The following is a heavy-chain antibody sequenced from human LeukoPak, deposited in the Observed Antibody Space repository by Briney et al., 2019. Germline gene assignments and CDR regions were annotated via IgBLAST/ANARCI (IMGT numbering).Heavy chain of an antibody. CDR3: AKFIPLRYLPLQLFDY. CDR1: GFTFSSYS. V-gene: IGHV3-48*01. D-gene: IGHD3-16*01. Sequence: GGSLRLSCAASGFTFSSYSMNWVRQAPGKGLEWISYISSGSTTIYYADSVKGRFTISRDNAKNSLYLQMNSLRAEDTAVYYCAKFIPLRYLPLQLFDYWGQGTLVTVSS. CDR2: ISSGSTTI. J-gene: IGHJ4*02.